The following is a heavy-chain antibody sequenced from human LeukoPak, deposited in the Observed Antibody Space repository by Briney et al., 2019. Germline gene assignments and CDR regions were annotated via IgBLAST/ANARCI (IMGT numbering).Heavy chain of an antibody. J-gene: IGHJ4*02. CDR3: AKDLGGSATTV. CDR1: GFTFEDHV. V-gene: IGHV3-9*01. Sequence: GGSLRLSCAASGFTFEDHVMHWVRQAPGKGLEWVSSISWSGDRMGYADAVKGRFTISRDNAKNSLFLQMDSLRVEDTALYYCAKDLGGSATTVWGQGTLVTVSS. D-gene: IGHD2-2*01. CDR2: ISWSGDRM.